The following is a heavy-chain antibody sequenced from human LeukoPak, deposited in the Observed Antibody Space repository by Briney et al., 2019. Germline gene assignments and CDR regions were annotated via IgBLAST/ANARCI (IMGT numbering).Heavy chain of an antibody. CDR3: ARARYCSGGSCPHGMDV. D-gene: IGHD2-15*01. CDR1: GFTFSSYS. Sequence: PGRSLRLSCAASGFTFSSYSMNWVRQAPGKGLEWVSSISSSSSYIYYADSVKGRFTISRDNAKNSLYLQMNSLRAEDTAVYYCARARYCSGGSCPHGMDVWGQGTTVTVSS. CDR2: ISSSSSYI. J-gene: IGHJ6*02. V-gene: IGHV3-21*01.